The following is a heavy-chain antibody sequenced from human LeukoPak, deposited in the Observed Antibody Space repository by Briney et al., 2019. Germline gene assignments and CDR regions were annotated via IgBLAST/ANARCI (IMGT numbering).Heavy chain of an antibody. CDR2: IRYDGSNK. V-gene: IGHV3-30*02. CDR3: AKDRITNDAFDI. D-gene: IGHD3-10*01. Sequence: GGSLRLSCAASGFTFSSYGMHWVRPAPGKGLEWVAFIRYDGSNKYYADSVKGRFTISRDNSKNTLYLQMNSLRAEDTAVYYCAKDRITNDAFDIWGQGTMVTVSS. J-gene: IGHJ3*02. CDR1: GFTFSSYG.